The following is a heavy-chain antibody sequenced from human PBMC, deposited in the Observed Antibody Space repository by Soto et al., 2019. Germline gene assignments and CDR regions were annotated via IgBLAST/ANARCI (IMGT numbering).Heavy chain of an antibody. V-gene: IGHV3-7*01. CDR3: ARAGYCGPGCYYYFDY. Sequence: EVQLVESGGGLVQPGGSLRLSCAVSGFTFGSYWMNWVRLIPGKGLELVAYIKPDGSATYYVDSVKGRFTISRDNAKNSLYLQMNSLRVEDTSVYYCARAGYCGPGCYYYFDYWGQGTLVTVSS. J-gene: IGHJ4*02. D-gene: IGHD2-21*02. CDR2: IKPDGSAT. CDR1: GFTFGSYW.